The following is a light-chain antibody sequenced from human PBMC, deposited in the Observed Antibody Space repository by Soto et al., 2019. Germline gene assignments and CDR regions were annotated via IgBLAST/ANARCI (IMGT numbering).Light chain of an antibody. J-gene: IGLJ1*01. V-gene: IGLV2-14*01. CDR1: SSDVGAYNY. CDR3: CSFTSITTYV. CDR2: EVS. Sequence: QSALTQPASVSGSLVQSITISCTGTSSDVGAYNYASWYQQQPGKAPKLMISEVSNRPSGVSNRFSGSKSGNTASLIISGLQAEDEADYYCCSFTSITTYVLGTGNKVTVL.